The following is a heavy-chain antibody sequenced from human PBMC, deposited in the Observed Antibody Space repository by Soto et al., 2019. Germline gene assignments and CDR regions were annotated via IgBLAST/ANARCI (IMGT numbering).Heavy chain of an antibody. CDR1: GFTFSSYA. V-gene: IGHV3-30-3*01. D-gene: IGHD5-18*01. CDR2: ISYDGSNK. J-gene: IGHJ3*02. CDR3: GRDHGLWDAFDI. Sequence: QVQLVESGGGVVQPGRSLRLSCAASGFTFSSYAMHWVRQAPGKGLEWVAVISYDGSNKYYADSVKGRFTISRDNSKNTLYLQMNRLIAEDTAVYYCGRDHGLWDAFDIWGQGTMVTVSS.